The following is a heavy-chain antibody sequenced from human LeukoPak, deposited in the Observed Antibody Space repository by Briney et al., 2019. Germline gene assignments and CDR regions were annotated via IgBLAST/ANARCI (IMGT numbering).Heavy chain of an antibody. Sequence: GGSLRLSCAASGFTFSSYDMHWVRQATGKGLEWVSAIGTAGDTYYPGSVKGRFTISRENAKNSLYLQMNSLRAGDTAVYYCARIAVAGKSYWYFDLWGRGTLVTVSS. CDR2: IGTAGDT. CDR3: ARIAVAGKSYWYFDL. V-gene: IGHV3-13*01. D-gene: IGHD6-19*01. CDR1: GFTFSSYD. J-gene: IGHJ2*01.